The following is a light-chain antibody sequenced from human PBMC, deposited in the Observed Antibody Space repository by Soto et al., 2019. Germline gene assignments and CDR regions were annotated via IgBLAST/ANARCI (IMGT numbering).Light chain of an antibody. V-gene: IGKV1-39*01. CDR1: QSISSY. CDR3: QQSYTTPPT. J-gene: IGKJ4*01. Sequence: DIQMTQSPSSLSASVGDRVTITCRASQSISSYLNWYQQKPGKAPKLLIYAASSLQSGVPSRFSGSGSGTAFDLTISSRQPEEFATYYCQQSYTTPPTFGGGTEVEI. CDR2: AAS.